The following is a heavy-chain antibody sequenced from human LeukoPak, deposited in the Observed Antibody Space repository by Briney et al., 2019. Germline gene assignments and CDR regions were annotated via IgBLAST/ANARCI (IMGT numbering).Heavy chain of an antibody. V-gene: IGHV3-23*01. J-gene: IGHJ5*02. D-gene: IGHD1-26*01. CDR1: GFTFSSYA. CDR3: AKVLHSSGSYFGNWFDP. CDR2: ISGSGDST. Sequence: HSGGSLRLSCAASGFTFSSYAMSWVRQAPGKGLEWVSAISGSGDSTYYGDSVKGRFTISRDNSKNTLYLQMNSLRAEDTAVYYCAKVLHSSGSYFGNWFDPWGQGTLVTVSS.